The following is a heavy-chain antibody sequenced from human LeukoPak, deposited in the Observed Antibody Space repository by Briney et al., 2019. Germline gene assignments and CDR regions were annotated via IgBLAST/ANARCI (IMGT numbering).Heavy chain of an antibody. CDR2: VSSDGRNT. CDR3: ARDLGGSGPTPIVY. J-gene: IGHJ4*02. D-gene: IGHD4-23*01. Sequence: GGSLRLSCAASGFTFSSYWMHWVRQAPGKGLVWVSRVSSDGRNTIYADSVKGRFTISRDNAMNTLYLQMNSLRAEDTAVYYCARDLGGSGPTPIVYWGQGILVTVSS. V-gene: IGHV3-74*01. CDR1: GFTFSSYW.